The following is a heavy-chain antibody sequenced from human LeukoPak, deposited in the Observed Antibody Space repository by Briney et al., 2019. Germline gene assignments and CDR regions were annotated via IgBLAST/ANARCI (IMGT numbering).Heavy chain of an antibody. CDR3: AKDVGTVYFYYMDV. CDR1: RFTFTDYW. J-gene: IGHJ6*03. Sequence: GGSLRLSCAASRFTFTDYWMSWVRQVPGKGLEWVANIKRDGSEKYYVDSVKGRFTISRDNAKNSLYLQMNSLRAEDTAVYYCAKDVGTVYFYYMDVWGKGTTVTVSS. CDR2: IKRDGSEK. V-gene: IGHV3-7*03. D-gene: IGHD2-8*02.